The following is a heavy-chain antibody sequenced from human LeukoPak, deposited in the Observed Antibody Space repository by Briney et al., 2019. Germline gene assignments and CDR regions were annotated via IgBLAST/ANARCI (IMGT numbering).Heavy chain of an antibody. D-gene: IGHD3-10*01. CDR1: GFTFSSYA. CDR3: ARDHGGIFDY. Sequence: GGSLRLSCAASGFTFSSYAMHWVRQAPGKGLEWVAVISYDGSNKYYADSVKGRFTISRDNSKNTLYLQMNSLRAEDTAVYYCARDHGGIFDYWGQGTLVTVSS. CDR2: ISYDGSNK. J-gene: IGHJ4*02. V-gene: IGHV3-30-3*01.